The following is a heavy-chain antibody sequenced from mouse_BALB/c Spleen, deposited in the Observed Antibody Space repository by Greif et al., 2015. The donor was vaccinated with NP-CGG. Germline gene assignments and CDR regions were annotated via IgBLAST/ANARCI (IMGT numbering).Heavy chain of an antibody. J-gene: IGHJ2*01. D-gene: IGHD1-1*01. CDR3: ARRYGSSYYFDY. CDR2: INPSTGYT. Sequence: VQLQQSGAELAKPGASVKMSCKASGYTFTSYWMHWVKQRPGQGLEWIGYINPSTGYTEYNQKFKDKATLTAGKSSSTAYMQLSSLTSEDSAVYYCARRYGSSYYFDYWGQGTTLTVSS. CDR1: GYTFTSYW. V-gene: IGHV1-7*01.